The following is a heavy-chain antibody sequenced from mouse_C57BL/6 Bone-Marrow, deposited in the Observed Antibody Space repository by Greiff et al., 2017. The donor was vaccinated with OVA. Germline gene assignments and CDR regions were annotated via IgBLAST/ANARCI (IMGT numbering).Heavy chain of an antibody. V-gene: IGHV1-82*01. CDR1: GYAFSSSW. CDR3: ARHEDGYYASYFDY. CDR2: IYPGDGDT. Sequence: VQLQQSGPELVKPGASVKISCKASGYAFSSSWMNWVKQRPGKGLEWIGRIYPGDGDTNYPGKFKGKATLTADKSSSTAYMQLSSLTSEDSAVYFGARHEDGYYASYFDYWGQGTTLTVSS. J-gene: IGHJ2*01. D-gene: IGHD2-3*01.